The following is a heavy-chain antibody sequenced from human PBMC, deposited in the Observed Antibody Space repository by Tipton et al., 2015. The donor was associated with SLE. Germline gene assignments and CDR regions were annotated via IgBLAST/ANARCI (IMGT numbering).Heavy chain of an antibody. CDR1: GFTFANYG. CDR2: ISPTAGGA. V-gene: IGHV3-23*01. CDR3: ARGRGHSYEFWGSG. J-gene: IGHJ4*02. Sequence: GSLRLSCTASGFTFANYGMTWVRQTPGKGLECIALISPTAGGAYYADSVKGRFTISRDNSKDLLFLQMTNVRVEDTAMYFCARGRGHSYEFWGSGWGQGTLVVVSS. D-gene: IGHD3-3*01.